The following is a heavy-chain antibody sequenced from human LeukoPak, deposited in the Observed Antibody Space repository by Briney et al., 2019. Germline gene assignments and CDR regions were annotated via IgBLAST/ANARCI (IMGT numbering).Heavy chain of an antibody. CDR1: GGSVSSGSYY. J-gene: IGHJ4*02. CDR2: IYYSGST. D-gene: IGHD3-16*02. CDR3: ARTDSVYDYVWGSYRYDGYYFDY. Sequence: PSETLSLTCAVSGGSVSSGSYYWSWIRQPPGKGLEWIGYIYYSGSTNYNPSLKSRVTISVDTSKNQFSLKLSSVTAADTTVYYCARTDSVYDYVWGSYRYDGYYFDYWGQGTLVTVSS. V-gene: IGHV4-61*01.